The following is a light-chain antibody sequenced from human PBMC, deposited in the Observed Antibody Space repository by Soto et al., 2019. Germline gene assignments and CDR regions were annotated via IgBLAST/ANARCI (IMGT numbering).Light chain of an antibody. Sequence: QSALTQPASVSGSPGQSITISCTGTSSDVGNYNYVSWYQQHPGKVPKLMIYDVSNRPSGVSNRFSGSKSGNTASLTISGLQAEDEADYYCSSYTTSSTLVFGTGTKVTVL. CDR2: DVS. CDR1: SSDVGNYNY. CDR3: SSYTTSSTLV. J-gene: IGLJ1*01. V-gene: IGLV2-14*01.